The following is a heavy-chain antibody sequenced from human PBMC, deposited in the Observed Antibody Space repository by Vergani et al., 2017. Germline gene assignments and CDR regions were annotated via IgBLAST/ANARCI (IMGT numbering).Heavy chain of an antibody. D-gene: IGHD3-10*01. V-gene: IGHV4-39*01. CDR2: IYYSGST. CDR3: AGQSITMVRGVIGPIDY. Sequence: QLQLQESGPGLVKPSETLSLTCTVSGGSISSSSYYWGWIRQPPGKGLEWIGSIYYSGSTYYNPSLKSRVTISVDTSKNQFSLKLSSVTAADTAVYYCAGQSITMVRGVIGPIDYWGQGTLVTVSS. CDR1: GGSISSSSYY. J-gene: IGHJ4*02.